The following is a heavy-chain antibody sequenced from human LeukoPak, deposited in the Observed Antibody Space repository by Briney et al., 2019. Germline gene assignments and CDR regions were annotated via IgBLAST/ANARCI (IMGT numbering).Heavy chain of an antibody. J-gene: IGHJ5*02. V-gene: IGHV5-51*01. D-gene: IGHD6-13*01. CDR2: IYPGDSDT. CDR3: ARRQQNRVAAGGNWFDP. Sequence: GESLKISCKGSGYSFTNYWIGWVRQLPGKGLEWMGIIYPGDSDTTYSPSFQGQVTISADKSISTAYLQWSSLKAPDTDMYYCARRQQNRVAAGGNWFDPWGKGNLVTVSS. CDR1: GYSFTNYW.